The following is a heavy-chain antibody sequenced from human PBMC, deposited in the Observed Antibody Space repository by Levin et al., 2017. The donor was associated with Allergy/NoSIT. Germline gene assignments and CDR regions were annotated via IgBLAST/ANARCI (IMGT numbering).Heavy chain of an antibody. CDR1: GGSFSGYY. V-gene: IGHV4-34*01. D-gene: IGHD5-18*01. CDR3: ARVQYSYPADI. J-gene: IGHJ3*02. Sequence: SETLSLTCAVYGGSFSGYYWSWIRQPPGKGLEWIGEINHSGSTNYNPSLKSRVTISVDTSKNQFSLKLSSVTAADTAVYYCARVQYSYPADIWGQGTMVTVSS. CDR2: INHSGST.